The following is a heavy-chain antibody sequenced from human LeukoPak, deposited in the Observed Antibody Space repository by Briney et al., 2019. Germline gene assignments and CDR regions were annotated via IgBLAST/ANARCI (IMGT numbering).Heavy chain of an antibody. D-gene: IGHD5-24*01. CDR2: ISYDGSNK. CDR1: GFTFGSYG. J-gene: IGHJ6*02. V-gene: IGHV3-30*03. CDR3: ARDRRDGYNLNYYYGMDV. Sequence: GGSLRLSCAASGFTFGSYGMHWVRQAPGKGLEWVSVISYDGSNKYYADSVKGRFTISRDNAKNSLYLQMNSLRAEDTAVYYCARDRRDGYNLNYYYGMDVWGQGTTVTVSS.